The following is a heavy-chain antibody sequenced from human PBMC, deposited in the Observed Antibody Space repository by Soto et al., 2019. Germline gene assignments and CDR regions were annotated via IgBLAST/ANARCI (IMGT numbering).Heavy chain of an antibody. D-gene: IGHD3-22*01. J-gene: IGHJ4*02. CDR3: STVPRMDYDSSFLDY. V-gene: IGHV3-30-3*01. Sequence: GGSLRLSCAASGFTFSSYAMHWVRQAPGKGLEWVAVISYDGSNKYYADSVKGRFTISRDNSKNTLYLQMNSLRAEDTAVYYCSTVPRMDYDSSFLDYWGQGTLVTVSS. CDR2: ISYDGSNK. CDR1: GFTFSSYA.